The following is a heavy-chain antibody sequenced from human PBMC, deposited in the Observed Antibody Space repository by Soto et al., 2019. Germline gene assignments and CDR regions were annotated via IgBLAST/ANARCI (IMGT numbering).Heavy chain of an antibody. D-gene: IGHD2-8*01. Sequence: ASVKVSCKASGYTFTSYDINWVRQATGQGLEWMGWMNPNSGNTCYAQKFQGRVTMTRNTSISTAYMELSSLRSEDTAVYYCARAVGGRDIVLMVYAISRGPYYYYMDVWGKGTTVTVSS. CDR3: ARAVGGRDIVLMVYAISRGPYYYYMDV. CDR2: MNPNSGNT. CDR1: GYTFTSYD. J-gene: IGHJ6*03. V-gene: IGHV1-8*01.